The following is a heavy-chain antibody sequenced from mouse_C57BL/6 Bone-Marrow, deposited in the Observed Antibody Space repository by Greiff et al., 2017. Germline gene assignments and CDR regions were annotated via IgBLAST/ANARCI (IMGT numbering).Heavy chain of an antibody. CDR2: IYPYNGVS. CDR3: ARPHYYSNYGGFAY. Sequence: VQLQQPGPELVKPGASVKISCKASGYSFTGYYMHWVKQSHGNILDWIGYIYPYNGVSSYNQKFKGKATLTVDKSSSTAYMELRSLTSEDSAVYYCARPHYYSNYGGFAYWGQGTLVTVSA. V-gene: IGHV1-31*01. D-gene: IGHD2-5*01. CDR1: GYSFTGYY. J-gene: IGHJ3*01.